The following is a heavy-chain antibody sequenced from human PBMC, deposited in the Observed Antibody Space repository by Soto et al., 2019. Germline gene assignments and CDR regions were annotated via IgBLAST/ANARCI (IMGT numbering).Heavy chain of an antibody. CDR3: AKGPHPASGYYYMDV. D-gene: IGHD3-10*01. Sequence: EVQLVESGGGLVQPGGSLRLSCAASGFTLSTYDMHWVRQGTGKGLEWVAALSYAGDTYYPGSVKGRFTVSRESAKNSLYLQKDSLAAGDTAVYYCAKGPHPASGYYYMDVWGKGTTVTVSS. CDR1: GFTLSTYD. CDR2: LSYAGDT. J-gene: IGHJ6*03. V-gene: IGHV3-13*01.